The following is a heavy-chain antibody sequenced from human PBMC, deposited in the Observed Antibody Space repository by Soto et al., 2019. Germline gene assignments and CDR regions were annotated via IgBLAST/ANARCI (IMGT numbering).Heavy chain of an antibody. Sequence: EVQLLDSGGGLVQPGGSLRLSCAASGFTFSSYAMSWVLQAPGKGLEWVSSISGSGGSTYYAYSVKARFTFSSDNPKNTLYLHMNSLRLYDKAVYYCSKDPSTVTSFGFWGQVTLVTVS. CDR3: SKDPSTVTSFGF. D-gene: IGHD4-17*01. CDR1: GFTFSSYA. CDR2: ISGSGGST. J-gene: IGHJ4*02. V-gene: IGHV3-23*01.